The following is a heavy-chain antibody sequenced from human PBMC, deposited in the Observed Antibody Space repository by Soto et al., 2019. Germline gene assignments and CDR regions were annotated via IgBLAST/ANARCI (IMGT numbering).Heavy chain of an antibody. CDR2: IYDSGST. V-gene: IGHV4-30-2*01. CDR1: GDSISRGGYS. D-gene: IGHD6-6*01. CDR3: ARGSSSYYDYGMDV. Sequence: KPSETLSLTCAVSGDSISRGGYSWTWIRQPPGKALEWIGNIYDSGSTSYNPSLKSRVTISVDTSKNQFSLRLTSVTAADTVVYFCARGSSSYYDYGMDVWGQGTTVTVSS. J-gene: IGHJ6*02.